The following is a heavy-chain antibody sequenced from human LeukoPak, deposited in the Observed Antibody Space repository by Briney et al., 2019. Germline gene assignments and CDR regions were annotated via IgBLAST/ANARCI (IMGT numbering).Heavy chain of an antibody. CDR2: INWNGGST. J-gene: IGHJ3*02. CDR1: GFTFDDYD. CDR3: ARIAMAGIGDGFDI. Sequence: PGGSLRLSCAASGFTFDDYDMSWVRQAPGKGLEWVSGINWNGGSTGYADSVKGRFTISRDNARNSLYLQMNSLRAEDTALYYCARIAMAGIGDGFDIWGQGIMVTVSS. D-gene: IGHD6-19*01. V-gene: IGHV3-20*04.